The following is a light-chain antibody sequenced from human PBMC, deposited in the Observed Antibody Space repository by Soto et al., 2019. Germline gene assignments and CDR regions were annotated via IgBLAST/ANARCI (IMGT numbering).Light chain of an antibody. CDR1: ESVSDN. V-gene: IGKV3-15*01. CDR3: QQYNNWPPT. CDR2: DAS. Sequence: PGERGTLYCRASESVSDNLAWFQQKSGQAPTILFSDASTRATGIQSRFSGSGAGTDFTLTISSLQSEEFAIYFCQQYNNWPPTFGQGTKVDIK. J-gene: IGKJ1*01.